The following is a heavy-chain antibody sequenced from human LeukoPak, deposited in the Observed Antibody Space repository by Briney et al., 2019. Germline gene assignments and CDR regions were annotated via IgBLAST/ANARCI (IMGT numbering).Heavy chain of an antibody. Sequence: SETLSLTCTVSGGSISSYYWSWIRQPPGKGLECIGYIYYSGSTNYNPSLKSRVTISVDTSKNQFSLKLSSVTAADTAVYYCARGLTGSRRYFDSWGQGTLVTVSS. CDR2: IYYSGST. V-gene: IGHV4-59*12. D-gene: IGHD3-10*01. J-gene: IGHJ4*02. CDR3: ARGLTGSRRYFDS. CDR1: GGSISSYY.